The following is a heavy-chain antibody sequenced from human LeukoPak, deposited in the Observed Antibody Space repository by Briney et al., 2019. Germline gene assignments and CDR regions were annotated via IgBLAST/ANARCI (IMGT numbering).Heavy chain of an antibody. J-gene: IGHJ3*01. CDR3: AKARTGFYDGPDTFDV. D-gene: IGHD3-10*01. V-gene: IGHV3-9*03. Sequence: GGSLTLSCAASGFIFYDYAMHWIRQTPGKGLEWVSGISWNSGTIGYADSVKGRFTISRYNAKNSLYLQMNSLRAEDMAFYYCAKARTGFYDGPDTFDVWGQGTMVTVSS. CDR2: ISWNSGTI. CDR1: GFIFYDYA.